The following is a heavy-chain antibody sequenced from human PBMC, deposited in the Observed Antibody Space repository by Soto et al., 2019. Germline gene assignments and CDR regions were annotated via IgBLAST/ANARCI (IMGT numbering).Heavy chain of an antibody. Sequence: GGSLRLSCAASGFTFSSYAMSWVRQAPGKGLEWVSAISGSGGSTYYADSVKGRFTISRDNSKNTLYLQMNSLRAEDTAVYYCAKGQTRLLWFGELLLAYWGQGTLVTVSS. CDR1: GFTFSSYA. CDR2: ISGSGGST. V-gene: IGHV3-23*01. CDR3: AKGQTRLLWFGELLLAY. D-gene: IGHD3-10*01. J-gene: IGHJ4*02.